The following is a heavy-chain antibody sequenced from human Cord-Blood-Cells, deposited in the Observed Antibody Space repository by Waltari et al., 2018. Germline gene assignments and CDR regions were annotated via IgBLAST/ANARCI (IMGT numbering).Heavy chain of an antibody. CDR2: ISSSSSTI. Sequence: EVQLVESGGGWVQPGGSLRLSCAASGFTFSSYRMNWVRQAPGKGLEWVSYISSSSSTIYYADSVKGRFTISRDNAKNSLDLQMNSLRAEDTAVYYCARDHEELQAFDIWGQGTMVTVSS. CDR3: ARDHEELQAFDI. CDR1: GFTFSSYR. D-gene: IGHD1-7*01. J-gene: IGHJ3*02. V-gene: IGHV3-48*01.